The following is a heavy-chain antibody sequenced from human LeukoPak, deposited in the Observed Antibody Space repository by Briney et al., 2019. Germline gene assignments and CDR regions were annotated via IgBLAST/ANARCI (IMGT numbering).Heavy chain of an antibody. CDR1: GGSFSGYY. D-gene: IGHD3-9*01. CDR3: ARDFERNFDWLLYTHAFVI. Sequence: SETLSLTCAVYGGSFSGYYWSWIRQPPGKGLEWIGEINHSGSTNYNPSLKSRVTISVDTSKNQFSLKLSSVTAEDTAVYYCARDFERNFDWLLYTHAFVIWGQGTMVTVSS. CDR2: INHSGST. V-gene: IGHV4-34*01. J-gene: IGHJ3*02.